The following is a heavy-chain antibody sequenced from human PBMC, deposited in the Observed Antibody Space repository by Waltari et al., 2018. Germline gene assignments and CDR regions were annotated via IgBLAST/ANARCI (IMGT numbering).Heavy chain of an antibody. CDR2: INPNRCGT. CDR1: GYTFSGYY. Sequence: QVQLVQSGAEVKKPGASVKVSCKASGYTFSGYYMHWVRQAPGQGLEWMGLINPNRCGTEYAQKFQGRVTMTTDTSITTAYMELRRLTSDDTAVYYCARVKKRQLDFDYWGQGTLVTVSS. J-gene: IGHJ4*02. V-gene: IGHV1-2*02. CDR3: ARVKKRQLDFDY. D-gene: IGHD6-13*01.